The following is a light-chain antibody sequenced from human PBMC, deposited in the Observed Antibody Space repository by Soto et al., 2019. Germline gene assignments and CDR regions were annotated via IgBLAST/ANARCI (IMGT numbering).Light chain of an antibody. J-gene: IGKJ5*01. CDR1: QGISGW. V-gene: IGKV1D-12*01. Sequence: DIQMTQSPSSVSASVGVRVTITCRASQGISGWLAWYQQKPGKAPKLLIYTASSLQSGVPTRFSGSGSGTDFPLAVSSLQPEDCATYYCQPANSFPITFGQGIRLQIK. CDR3: QPANSFPIT. CDR2: TAS.